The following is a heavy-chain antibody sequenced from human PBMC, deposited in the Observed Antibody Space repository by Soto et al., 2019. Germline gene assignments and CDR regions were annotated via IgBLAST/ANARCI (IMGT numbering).Heavy chain of an antibody. D-gene: IGHD6-19*01. J-gene: IGHJ4*02. Sequence: GASVKVSCKASGYTFTGYYMHWVRQAPGQGLEWMGWINPNSGGTNYAQKFQGWVTMTRDTSISTAYMELSRLRSDDTAVYYCARDFTSTIAVAGYYFDYWGQGTLVTVSS. CDR1: GYTFTGYY. V-gene: IGHV1-2*04. CDR3: ARDFTSTIAVAGYYFDY. CDR2: INPNSGGT.